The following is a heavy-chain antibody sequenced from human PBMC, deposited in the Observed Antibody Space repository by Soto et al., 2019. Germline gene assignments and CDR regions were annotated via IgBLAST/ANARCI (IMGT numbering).Heavy chain of an antibody. CDR1: GYSFSSGSY. Sequence: SETLSLTCSVSGYSFSSGSYSGWIRQPPGKGPEWITSIYHGGTTFYNPSLKSRVTLSVDTSNNQFSLKLTSVTAADTAVYYCARVHVMVVAGSTFDYWGHGTLVTVSS. J-gene: IGHJ4*01. D-gene: IGHD6-19*01. CDR3: ARVHVMVVAGSTFDY. CDR2: IYHGGTT. V-gene: IGHV4-38-2*02.